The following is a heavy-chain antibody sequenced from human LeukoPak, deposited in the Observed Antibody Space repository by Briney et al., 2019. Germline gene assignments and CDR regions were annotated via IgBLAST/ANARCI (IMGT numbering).Heavy chain of an antibody. J-gene: IGHJ4*02. Sequence: GGSLRLSCAASGFTFSSYAMSWVRQAPGKGLEWVSAISGSGGRKSYADSVKGRFTISRDNAKNTLYLQMNSLRAEDTAVYYCAKSSYDYVWGSYRSFDYWGQGTLVTVSS. D-gene: IGHD3-16*02. CDR3: AKSSYDYVWGSYRSFDY. V-gene: IGHV3-23*01. CDR2: ISGSGGRK. CDR1: GFTFSSYA.